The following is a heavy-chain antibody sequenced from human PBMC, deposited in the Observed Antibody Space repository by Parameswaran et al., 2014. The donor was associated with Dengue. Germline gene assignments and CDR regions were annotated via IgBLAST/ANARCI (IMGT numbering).Heavy chain of an antibody. V-gene: IGHV3-23*01. Sequence: RWIRQPPGKGLEWVSVISDNVASTYYADSVKGRFTISRDNSKNTLYVQMRSLRVEDTAVYYCAKSPGWLVQGHDAFDIWGQGTMVTVSS. D-gene: IGHD6-19*01. CDR2: ISDNVAST. J-gene: IGHJ3*02. CDR3: AKSPGWLVQGHDAFDI.